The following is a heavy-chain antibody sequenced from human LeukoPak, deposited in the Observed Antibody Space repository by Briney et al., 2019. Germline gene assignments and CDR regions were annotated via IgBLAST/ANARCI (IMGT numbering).Heavy chain of an antibody. CDR1: GGSFSGYY. CDR3: ARSPY. V-gene: IGHV4-34*01. Sequence: PSETLSLTCAVYGGSFSGYYWSWIRELQGKGLEWIGEINHSGSTNYNPSLKSRVTISVDTSKNQFSLKLSSVTAADTAVYYCARSPYWGQGTLVTVSS. J-gene: IGHJ4*02. CDR2: INHSGST.